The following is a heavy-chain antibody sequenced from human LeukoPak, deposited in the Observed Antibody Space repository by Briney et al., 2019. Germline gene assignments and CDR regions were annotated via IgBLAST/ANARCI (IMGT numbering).Heavy chain of an antibody. D-gene: IGHD2-2*02. CDR2: ISSNGGST. V-gene: IGHV3-64*01. J-gene: IGHJ6*04. Sequence: PGGSLRLSCAASGFTFSSYAMHWVRQAPGKGLEYVSAISSNGGSTYYANSVKGRFTISRDNSKNTLYLQMGSLRAEDMAVYYCARDYCSDTSCYTPGVWGKGTTVTVSS. CDR1: GFTFSSYA. CDR3: ARDYCSDTSCYTPGV.